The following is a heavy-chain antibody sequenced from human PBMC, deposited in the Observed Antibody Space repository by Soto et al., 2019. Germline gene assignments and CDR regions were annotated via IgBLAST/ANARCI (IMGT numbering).Heavy chain of an antibody. D-gene: IGHD6-13*01. CDR2: ISGSGGST. CDR3: AKRSSSPGWYYYGMDV. V-gene: IGHV3-23*01. J-gene: IGHJ6*02. Sequence: PGGSLSLSCTASGCTFGNYSMSWVRQDKGKGLEWVSAISGSGGSTYYADSVKGRFTISRDNSKNTLYLQMNSLRAEDTAVYYCAKRSSSPGWYYYGMDVWGQGTTVTVSS. CDR1: GCTFGNYS.